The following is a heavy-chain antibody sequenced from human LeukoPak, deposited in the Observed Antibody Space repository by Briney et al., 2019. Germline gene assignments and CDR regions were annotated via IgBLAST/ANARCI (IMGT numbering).Heavy chain of an antibody. CDR1: GGSISSYY. J-gene: IGHJ3*02. Sequence: TSETLSLTCTVSGGSISSYYWSWIRQPPGKGLEWIGYIYYSGSTNYNPSLKSRVTISVDTSKNQFSLKLSSVTAADTAVYYCARYSSGWYQNAFDIWGQGTMVTVSS. D-gene: IGHD6-19*01. CDR3: ARYSSGWYQNAFDI. V-gene: IGHV4-59*01. CDR2: IYYSGST.